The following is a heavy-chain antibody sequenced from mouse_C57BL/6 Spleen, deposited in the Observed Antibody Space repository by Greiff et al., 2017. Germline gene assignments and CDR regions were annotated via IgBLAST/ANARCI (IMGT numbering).Heavy chain of an antibody. CDR2: INYDGSST. Sequence: EVKLMVSEGGLVQPGSSMKLSCTASGFTFSDYYMAWVRQVLEKGLEWVANINYDGSSTYYLDSLKCRFTISRENAKNILYLKMSSLKSEDTAAYYCGREGGEGYSWFAYWGQGTLVTVSA. CDR1: GFTFSDYY. CDR3: GREGGEGYSWFAY. V-gene: IGHV5-16*01. D-gene: IGHD2-3*01. J-gene: IGHJ3*01.